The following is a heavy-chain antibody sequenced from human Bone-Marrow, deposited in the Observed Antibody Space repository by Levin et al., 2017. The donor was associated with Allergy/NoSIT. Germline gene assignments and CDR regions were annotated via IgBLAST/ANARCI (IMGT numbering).Heavy chain of an antibody. D-gene: IGHD1-26*01. Sequence: PGGSLRLSCAASGFTFSSYWMSWVRQAPGKGLEWVANIKQDGSEKYYVDSVKGRFTISRDNAKNSLYLQMNSLRAEDTAAYYCAREGDSGLAPGEFGGANPNFDYWGQGTLVTVSS. V-gene: IGHV3-7*01. CDR2: IKQDGSEK. CDR3: AREGDSGLAPGEFGGANPNFDY. CDR1: GFTFSSYW. J-gene: IGHJ4*02.